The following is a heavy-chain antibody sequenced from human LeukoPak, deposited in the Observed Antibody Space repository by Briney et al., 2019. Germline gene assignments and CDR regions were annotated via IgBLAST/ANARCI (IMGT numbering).Heavy chain of an antibody. V-gene: IGHV5-51*01. CDR3: ARERSSQGYFDF. CDR1: GYTSNTYW. Sequence: GESLKISCKGSGYTSNTYWIGWVRQRPGKGLEWMGIIYPDDSDTRYSPSFQGQVTISADKSISTAYLQWSSLKASDTAMYYCARERSSQGYFDFWGQGTLVTVSS. J-gene: IGHJ4*02. D-gene: IGHD6-6*01. CDR2: IYPDDSDT.